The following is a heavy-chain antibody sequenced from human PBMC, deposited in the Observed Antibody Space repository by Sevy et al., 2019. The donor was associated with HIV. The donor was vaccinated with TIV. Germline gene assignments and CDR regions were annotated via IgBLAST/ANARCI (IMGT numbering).Heavy chain of an antibody. CDR1: GFTFSNAW. J-gene: IGHJ4*02. Sequence: GGSLRLSCAASGFTFSNAWMSWVRQAPGKGLEWVGRIKSKTDGGTTDYAAPVKGRFTISRDDSKNTLYLQMTSLKTEDTAVYYCTTAPEGIQLWSPLDYWGQGTLVTVSS. V-gene: IGHV3-15*01. D-gene: IGHD5-18*01. CDR3: TTAPEGIQLWSPLDY. CDR2: IKSKTDGGTT.